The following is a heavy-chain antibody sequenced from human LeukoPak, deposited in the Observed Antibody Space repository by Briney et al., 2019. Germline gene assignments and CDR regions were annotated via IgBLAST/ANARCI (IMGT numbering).Heavy chain of an antibody. J-gene: IGHJ4*02. CDR1: GFTFSNYY. D-gene: IGHD3-10*01. V-gene: IGHV3-11*03. Sequence: GGSLRLSCAASGFTFSNYYMSWIRRTPGKGLEWVSYITSSGSYTNYADSVKGRFTISRDNAKNSLYLQMNSLSPEDTAVYYCAGFMGSGSYTPDYWGQGTLVTVSS. CDR2: ITSSGSYT. CDR3: AGFMGSGSYTPDY.